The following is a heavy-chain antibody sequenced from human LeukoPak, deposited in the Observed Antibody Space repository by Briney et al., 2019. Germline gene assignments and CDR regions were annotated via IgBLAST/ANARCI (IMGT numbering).Heavy chain of an antibody. V-gene: IGHV4-4*07. Sequence: SETLSLTCTVSGGSISSYYWNWIRQPAGKGLEWIGRVSTSGSTNYNPSLKSRVTISVDTSKNQSSLKLTSVTAADTAVYYCAREGGFYRPLDYSGQGTLVTVSS. CDR1: GGSISSYY. D-gene: IGHD3-3*01. J-gene: IGHJ4*02. CDR3: AREGGFYRPLDY. CDR2: VSTSGST.